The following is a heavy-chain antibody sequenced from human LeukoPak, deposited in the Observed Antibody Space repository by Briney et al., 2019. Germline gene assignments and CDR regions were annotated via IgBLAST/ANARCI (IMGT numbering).Heavy chain of an antibody. CDR3: ARDLGYYDSSGYLRGAEYFQH. CDR2: ISSSGSTI. D-gene: IGHD3-22*01. CDR1: GFTVSSNY. Sequence: GGSLRLSCAASGFTVSSNYMSWIRQAPGKGLEWISYISSSGSTIYYADSVKGRFTISRDNAKNSLYLQMNSLRAEDTAVYYCARDLGYYDSSGYLRGAEYFQHWGQGTLVTVSS. V-gene: IGHV3-11*01. J-gene: IGHJ1*01.